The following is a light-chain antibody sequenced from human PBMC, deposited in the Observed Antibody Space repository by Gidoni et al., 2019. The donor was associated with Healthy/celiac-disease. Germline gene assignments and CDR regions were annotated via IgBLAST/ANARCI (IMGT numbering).Light chain of an antibody. V-gene: IGLV2-23*02. J-gene: IGLJ2*01. CDR3: CSYAGSSTLL. CDR2: EVS. Sequence: QSALTQPASASGCPGQSITRSCTGTSSDVGTCNLVSWYQQHPGKAPKLIIYEVSKRPSGVSNRFSGSKSGNTASLTISGLQAEDEADYYFCSYAGSSTLLFGGGTKVTVL. CDR1: SSDVGTCNL.